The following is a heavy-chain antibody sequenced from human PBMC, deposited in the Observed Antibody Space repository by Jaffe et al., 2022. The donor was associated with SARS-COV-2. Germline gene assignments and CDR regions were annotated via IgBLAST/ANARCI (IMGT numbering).Heavy chain of an antibody. V-gene: IGHV3-9*01. CDR3: AKEGADSSRDFDY. CDR1: GFTFDDYA. D-gene: IGHD6-13*01. J-gene: IGHJ4*02. CDR2: ISWNSGSI. Sequence: EVQLVESGGGLVQPGRSLRLSCAASGFTFDDYAMHWVRQAPGKGLEWVSGISWNSGSIGYADSVKGRFTISRDNAKNSLYLQMNSLRAEDTALYYCAKEGADSSRDFDYWGQGTLVTVSS.